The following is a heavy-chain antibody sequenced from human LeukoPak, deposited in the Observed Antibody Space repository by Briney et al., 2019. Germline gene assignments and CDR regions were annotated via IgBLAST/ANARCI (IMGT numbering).Heavy chain of an antibody. V-gene: IGHV1-69*13. CDR2: IIPIFGTA. J-gene: IGHJ3*02. D-gene: IGHD1-1*01. CDR3: ARGGPGWNDVNAFEI. CDR1: GGTFSSYA. Sequence: ASVKVSCKASGGTFSSYAISWVRQAPGQGLEWMGGIIPIFGTANYAQKFQGRVTITADESTSTAYMELSSLRSEDTAVYYCARGGPGWNDVNAFEIWGQGTMVTVSS.